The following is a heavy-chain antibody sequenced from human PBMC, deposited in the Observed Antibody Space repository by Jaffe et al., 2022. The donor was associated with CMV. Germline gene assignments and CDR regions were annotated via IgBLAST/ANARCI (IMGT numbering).Heavy chain of an antibody. CDR3: AKNWNYGWYFDY. CDR2: ISGSGDST. D-gene: IGHD1-7*01. V-gene: IGHV3-23*04. Sequence: EVQLVESGGGSVQPGGSLRLSCAASGSTFSTHAMSWVRQAPGKGLEWVSAISGSGDSTFHADSVKGRFTISRDNSKNTVHLQMNSLRAEDTAVYYCAKNWNYGWYFDYWGQGTLVTVSS. CDR1: GSTFSTHA. J-gene: IGHJ4*02.